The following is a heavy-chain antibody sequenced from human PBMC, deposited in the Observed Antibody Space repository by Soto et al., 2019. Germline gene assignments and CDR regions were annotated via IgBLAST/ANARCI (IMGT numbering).Heavy chain of an antibody. CDR2: ISGSGGST. V-gene: IGHV3-23*01. J-gene: IGHJ4*02. D-gene: IGHD5-18*01. Sequence: GGSLRLSCAASGFTFSSYAMSWVRQAPGKGLEWVSAISGSGGSTYYADSVKGRFTNSRDNSKNTLYLKMKSLRAEDTAVYYCAKGSRDRYGYVYFDYWGQGTLVTVSS. CDR3: AKGSRDRYGYVYFDY. CDR1: GFTFSSYA.